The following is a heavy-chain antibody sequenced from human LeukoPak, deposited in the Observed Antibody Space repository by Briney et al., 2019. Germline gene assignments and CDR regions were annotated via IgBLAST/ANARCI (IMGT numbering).Heavy chain of an antibody. CDR3: ASGYYDSSGYYVDYYFDY. CDR1: GFTFSSYW. V-gene: IGHV3-74*01. J-gene: IGHJ4*02. Sequence: QPGGSLRLSCAASGFTFSSYWMHWVRQAPGKGLVWVSRINSDGSSTSYADSVKGRFTISRDNAKNTLYLQMNSLRAEDTAVYYCASGYYDSSGYYVDYYFDYWGQGTLVTVSS. D-gene: IGHD3-22*01. CDR2: INSDGSST.